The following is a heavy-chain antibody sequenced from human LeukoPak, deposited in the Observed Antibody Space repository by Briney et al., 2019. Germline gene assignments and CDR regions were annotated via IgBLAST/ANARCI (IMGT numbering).Heavy chain of an antibody. CDR1: GFNLRDYW. CDR2: IDNDGRKI. Sequence: SGGSLRLSCAASGFNLRDYWMHWVRQAPGKGLVWVSRIDNDGRKITYADSVKGRFTISRDNAKNTLYLQLNSLRADDTAVYYCAREWLNSGSLTEYWGQGALVTVSS. J-gene: IGHJ4*02. CDR3: AREWLNSGSLTEY. V-gene: IGHV3-74*01. D-gene: IGHD1-26*01.